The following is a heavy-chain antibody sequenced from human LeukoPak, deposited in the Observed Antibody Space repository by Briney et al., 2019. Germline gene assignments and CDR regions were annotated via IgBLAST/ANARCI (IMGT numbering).Heavy chain of an antibody. V-gene: IGHV1-69*13. J-gene: IGHJ4*02. CDR1: RGTFSRYA. CDR2: IIPIFGTA. Sequence: SVKVSCKASRGTFSRYAISWVRQAPGQGLEWMGGIIPIFGTANYAQKFQGRVTITADESTITAYMELSSLRSEDTAVYYCARLEITTVTTSDYWGQGTLVTVSS. CDR3: ARLEITTVTTSDY. D-gene: IGHD4-17*01.